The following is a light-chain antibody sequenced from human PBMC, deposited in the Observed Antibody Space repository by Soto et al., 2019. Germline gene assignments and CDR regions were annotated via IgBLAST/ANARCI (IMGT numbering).Light chain of an antibody. CDR2: GAS. J-gene: IGKJ2*01. CDR1: QSVSRY. CDR3: QQLDTSPYT. Sequence: VLTQSPGTLSLSPGERATLSCRASQSVSRYLVWYQQKPGQAPRLLIYGASSRASGIPDRFSGSGSGTDFTLTINRLGPEDSAVYYCQQLDTSPYTFGQGTKLEIK. V-gene: IGKV3-20*01.